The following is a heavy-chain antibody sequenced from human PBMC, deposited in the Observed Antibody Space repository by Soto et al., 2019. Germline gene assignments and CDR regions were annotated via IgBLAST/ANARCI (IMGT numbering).Heavy chain of an antibody. J-gene: IGHJ5*02. CDR3: AREDAARIERWFDA. CDR1: VGSIISASYS. D-gene: IGHD6-6*01. CDR2: IYSSGST. V-gene: IGHV4-31*11. Sequence: PSETLCVTCAFSVGSIISASYSWNWIRQSPGRGLEWIGHIYSSGSTYYNPSLKSRVSISVDTSNNQFSLKLTSVTAADTAVYFCAREDAARIERWFDAWGQGILVTVSS.